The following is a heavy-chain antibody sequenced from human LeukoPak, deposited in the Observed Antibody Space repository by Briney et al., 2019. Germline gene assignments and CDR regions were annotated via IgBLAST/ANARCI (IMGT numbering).Heavy chain of an antibody. CDR3: AAGPVWGSYRLFDY. D-gene: IGHD3-16*02. CDR1: GYTFTGYF. CDR2: INPNSGGT. J-gene: IGHJ4*02. Sequence: ASVKVSCKASGYTFTGYFIHWVRQAPGEGLEWMGWINPNSGGTKLAQKFQGRVTMTRDTSISTAYMELSRLRSDDTAVYYCAAGPVWGSYRLFDYWGQGTLVTVSS. V-gene: IGHV1-2*02.